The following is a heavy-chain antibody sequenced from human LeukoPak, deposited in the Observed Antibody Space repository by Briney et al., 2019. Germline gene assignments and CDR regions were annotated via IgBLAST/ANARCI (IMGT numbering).Heavy chain of an antibody. CDR1: GGSISSYY. CDR2: IYYSGST. D-gene: IGHD2-2*02. J-gene: IGHJ4*02. V-gene: IGHV4-59*01. Sequence: PSETLSLTCTVSGGSISSYYWSWIRQPPGKGLEWIGYIYYSGSTNYNPSLKSRVTISVDTSKNQFSLKLSSVTAAETAVYYCAREGYCSGTSCYNFNYWGQGTLVTVSS. CDR3: AREGYCSGTSCYNFNY.